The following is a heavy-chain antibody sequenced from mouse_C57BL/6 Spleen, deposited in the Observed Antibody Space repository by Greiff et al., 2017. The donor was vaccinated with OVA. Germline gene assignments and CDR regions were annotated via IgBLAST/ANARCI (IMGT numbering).Heavy chain of an antibody. CDR2: IEPNRGGT. D-gene: IGHD1-1*01. CDR3: ARGGFITTVVERHYFDY. J-gene: IGHJ2*01. CDR1: GYTFTSYW. V-gene: IGHV1-72*01. Sequence: QVQLQQPGAELVKPGASVKLSCKASGYTFTSYWMHWVKQRPGRGLEWIGRIEPNRGGTKYNEKFKSKATLTVDKPSSTAYMQLSSLTSEDSAVYYCARGGFITTVVERHYFDYWGQGTTLTVSS.